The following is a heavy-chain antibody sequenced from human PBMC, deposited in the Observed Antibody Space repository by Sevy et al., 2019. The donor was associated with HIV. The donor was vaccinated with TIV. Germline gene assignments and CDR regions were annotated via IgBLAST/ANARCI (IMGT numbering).Heavy chain of an antibody. V-gene: IGHV3-21*01. CDR1: GFTFSSYS. CDR3: ARDYYDSSGFFDY. Sequence: GGSLRLSCAASGFTFSSYSMNWVRQAPGKGLKWVSSISSSSSYIYYADSVKGRFTISRDNAKNSLYLQMNSLRAEDTAVYYCARDYYDSSGFFDYWGQGTLVTVSS. CDR2: ISSSSSYI. J-gene: IGHJ4*02. D-gene: IGHD3-22*01.